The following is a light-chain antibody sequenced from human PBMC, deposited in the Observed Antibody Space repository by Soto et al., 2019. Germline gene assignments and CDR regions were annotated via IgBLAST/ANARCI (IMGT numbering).Light chain of an antibody. CDR1: QSVNIY. J-gene: IGKJ4*01. CDR2: GAS. CDR3: QQYDDCLRIT. V-gene: IGKV3D-15*01. Sequence: EIMMTQSPSTLSVYQGERATLSFRASQSVNIYLAWYQQKPGQAPRLLIFGASSRATGIPARFSGSGSGTEFNMTISSLQSEDFAVYFCQQYDDCLRITFGGGGNVDI.